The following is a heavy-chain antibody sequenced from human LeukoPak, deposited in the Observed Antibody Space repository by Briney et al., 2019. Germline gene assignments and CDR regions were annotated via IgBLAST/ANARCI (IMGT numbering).Heavy chain of an antibody. J-gene: IGHJ6*03. CDR1: GGTFSNYV. CDR2: IIPIFGTA. Sequence: SVTVSFKASGGTFSNYVINWVRQAPGQGLEWMGGIIPIFGTANYAQKFQGRVTITTDESTSTAYMEFSSLRDDDTAVYYCARVMGVDTTMVWSHYYYMDVWGKGTTVAVSS. CDR3: ARVMGVDTTMVWSHYYYMDV. V-gene: IGHV1-69*05. D-gene: IGHD5-18*01.